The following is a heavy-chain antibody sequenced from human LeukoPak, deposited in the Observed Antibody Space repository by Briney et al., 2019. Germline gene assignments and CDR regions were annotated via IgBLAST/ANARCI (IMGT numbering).Heavy chain of an antibody. Sequence: SETLSLTCTVYGGSFSGYYWSWIRQPPGKGLEWIGYIYYSGSTNYNPSLKSRVTISVDTSKNQFSLKLSSVTAADTAVYYCARQVGSAYYYYGMDVWGQGTTVTVSS. CDR3: ARQVGSAYYYYGMDV. V-gene: IGHV4-59*08. J-gene: IGHJ6*02. CDR2: IYYSGST. D-gene: IGHD1-26*01. CDR1: GGSFSGYY.